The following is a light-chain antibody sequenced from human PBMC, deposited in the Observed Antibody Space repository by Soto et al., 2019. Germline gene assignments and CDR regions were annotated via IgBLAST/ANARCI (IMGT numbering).Light chain of an antibody. CDR3: QQCGSSPYT. Sequence: ETVLTQSPGTLSLSPGESATLSCRASQRVSNKYLVWCQQKPGQAPRLLIHGTSSRATCIPDRFSGSGSGTDFTLTINRLEPADSAVYYCQQCGSSPYTFGQGTKLEIK. V-gene: IGKV3-20*01. J-gene: IGKJ2*01. CDR1: QRVSNKY. CDR2: GTS.